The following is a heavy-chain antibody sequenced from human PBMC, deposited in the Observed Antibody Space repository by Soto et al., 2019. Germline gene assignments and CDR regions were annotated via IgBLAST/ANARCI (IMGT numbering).Heavy chain of an antibody. Sequence: QVQLVQSGAEVKKPGASVKVSCKASGYTFTSYYMHWVRQAPGQGLEWMGIINPGGGSTSYAQKFQGRVTMTSDASTSTIHMELSSLSTDDTAVYYCAAYYSGCTWPPGPWNWGQGTMVTVSS. CDR1: GYTFTSYY. V-gene: IGHV1-46*01. CDR2: INPGGGST. J-gene: IGHJ3*01. D-gene: IGHD2-15*01. CDR3: AAYYSGCTWPPGPWN.